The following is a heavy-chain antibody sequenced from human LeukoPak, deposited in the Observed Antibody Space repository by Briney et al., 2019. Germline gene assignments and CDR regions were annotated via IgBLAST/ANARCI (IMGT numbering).Heavy chain of an antibody. CDR2: IWYDGSNK. V-gene: IGHV3-33*08. D-gene: IGHD2-21*02. CDR3: VRDSGMTSISSFDH. Sequence: GGSLRLSCAASGFSFSFYGMHWVRQAPGKGLEWVAVIWYDGSNKYYADSAKGRFTISRDNSKTTLYLQMNSLRAEDTAVYYCVRDSGMTSISSFDHWGQGTLVTVSS. CDR1: GFSFSFYG. J-gene: IGHJ4*02.